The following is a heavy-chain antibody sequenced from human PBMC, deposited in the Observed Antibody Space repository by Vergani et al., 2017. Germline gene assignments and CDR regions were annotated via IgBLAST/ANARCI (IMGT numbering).Heavy chain of an antibody. CDR3: ARAFGDSSFYYYYYMDV. J-gene: IGHJ6*03. D-gene: IGHD4-17*01. CDR2: IYYSGST. Sequence: QVQLQESGPGLVKPSETLSLTCAVSGYSISSHYWSWIRQPPGKGLEWIGYIYYSGSTNYNPSLKSRVTISVDTSKNQFSLKLSSVTAADTAVYYCARAFGDSSFYYYYYMDVWGKGTTVTVSS. V-gene: IGHV4-59*11. CDR1: GYSISSHY.